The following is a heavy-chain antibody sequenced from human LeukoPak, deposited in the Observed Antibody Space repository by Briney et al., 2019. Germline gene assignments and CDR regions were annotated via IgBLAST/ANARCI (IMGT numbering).Heavy chain of an antibody. CDR2: ISTDNVNA. J-gene: IGHJ4*02. CDR3: ARDVLHWNYSGWLQYDF. Sequence: ASVKVSCKASGYTFTSFGISWVRPAPGQGLEWVGWISTDNVNANYAQKFQGRVNMTTDTSTSTAYLDLTSLRLDDTAIYYCARDVLHWNYSGWLQYDFWGQGTLVTVSS. V-gene: IGHV1-18*01. CDR1: GYTFTSFG. D-gene: IGHD1-7*01.